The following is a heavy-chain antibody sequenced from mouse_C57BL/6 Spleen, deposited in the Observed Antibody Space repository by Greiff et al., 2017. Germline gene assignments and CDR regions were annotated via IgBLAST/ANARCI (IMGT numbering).Heavy chain of an antibody. CDR3: AIGGIYPDY. CDR2: LHPSDSDT. V-gene: IGHV1-74*01. D-gene: IGHD2-1*01. CDR1: GYTFTSYW. J-gene: IGHJ2*01. Sequence: QVQLQQPGAELVKPGASVKVSCKASGYTFTSYWMHWVKQRPGPGLEWIGRLHPSDSDTNYNQKFKGKATLTVDKSSSTAYMQLRSLTSEDSAVYYCAIGGIYPDYWGQGTTRTVSS.